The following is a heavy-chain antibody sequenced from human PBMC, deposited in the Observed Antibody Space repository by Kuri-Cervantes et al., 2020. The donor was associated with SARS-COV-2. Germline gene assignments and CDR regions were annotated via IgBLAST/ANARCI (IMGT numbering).Heavy chain of an antibody. V-gene: IGHV4-39*07. Sequence: GSLRLSCTVSGGSISSSSYYWGWIRQPPGKGLEWIGSIYYSGSTNYNPSLKSRVTISVDTSKNQFSLKLSSVTAADTAVYYCARVPEGGYSFQHWGQGTLVTVSS. D-gene: IGHD6-13*01. CDR1: GGSISSSSYY. J-gene: IGHJ1*01. CDR2: IYYSGST. CDR3: ARVPEGGYSFQH.